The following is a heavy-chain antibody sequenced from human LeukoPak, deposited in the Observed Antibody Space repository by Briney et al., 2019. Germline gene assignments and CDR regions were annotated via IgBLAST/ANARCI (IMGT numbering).Heavy chain of an antibody. CDR1: GVTFTVYA. CDR2: ISGSGDKT. J-gene: IGHJ3*02. V-gene: IGHV3-23*01. D-gene: IGHD2-15*01. Sequence: GGSLRLSCAASGVTFTVYAMSWVCQAPGKGLEWVSGISGSGDKTYYLDSVKGRFTISIDNSKKTLYVEMNSLRGEDTAVYYCAKVRASEFIATFDIWGLGTMVIVS. CDR3: AKVRASEFIATFDI.